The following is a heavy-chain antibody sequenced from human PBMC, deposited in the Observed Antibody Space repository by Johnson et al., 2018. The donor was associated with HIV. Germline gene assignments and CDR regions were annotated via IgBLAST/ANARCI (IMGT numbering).Heavy chain of an antibody. CDR1: GFTVSSNY. CDR2: IYSGGST. CDR3: TRERGYTYGFNDAFDI. Sequence: VQLVESGGGVVQPGGSLRLSCAASGFTVSSNYMSWVRQAPGKGLEWVSVIYSGGSTYYADSVKGRFPISRDNSKSIAYLQMNSLKTEDAAVYYCTRERGYTYGFNDAFDIWGQGTMVTVSS. J-gene: IGHJ3*02. V-gene: IGHV3-53*01. D-gene: IGHD5-18*01.